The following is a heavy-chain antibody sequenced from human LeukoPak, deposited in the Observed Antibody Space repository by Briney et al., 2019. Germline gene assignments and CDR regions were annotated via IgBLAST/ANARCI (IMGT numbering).Heavy chain of an antibody. Sequence: PGGSLRLSCSASGFTFSSYGMHWVRQAPGKGLEYVSAISSNGGSTYYADSVKGSFTISRDNSKNTLYLQMSSLRAEDTAVYYCVKDRRYSSNWYYFDYWGQGALVIVSS. D-gene: IGHD6-13*01. J-gene: IGHJ4*02. V-gene: IGHV3-64D*09. CDR1: GFTFSSYG. CDR3: VKDRRYSSNWYYFDY. CDR2: ISSNGGST.